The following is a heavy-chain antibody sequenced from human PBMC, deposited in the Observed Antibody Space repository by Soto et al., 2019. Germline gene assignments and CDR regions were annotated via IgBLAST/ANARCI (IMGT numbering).Heavy chain of an antibody. V-gene: IGHV4-59*08. J-gene: IGHJ5*01. CDR2: IYNSGST. D-gene: IGHD1-7*01. CDR1: AGSTRRYH. Sequence: PETRSLTCTGSAGSTRRYHWSWFRLLQGKGLEWIGYIYNSGSTNYNPSVKSRVTISVDTSKNQFSLKLSSETAAATAVYYCASYNRNYEFDFWSQGTLVTVSS. CDR3: ASYNRNYEFDF.